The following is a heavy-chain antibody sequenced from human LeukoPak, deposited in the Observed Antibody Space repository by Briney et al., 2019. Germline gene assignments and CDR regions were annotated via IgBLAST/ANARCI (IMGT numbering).Heavy chain of an antibody. Sequence: GASVKVSCKASGYTFTSYDINWVRQATGQGLEWMGWIDPSTGGTNYAQNFQGRVTMTRDTSTTTVYMELSSLKSDDTAVYHCARGNNYGSGSLFYGWGQGTLVTVSS. CDR1: GYTFTSYD. CDR2: IDPSTGGT. V-gene: IGHV1-2*02. D-gene: IGHD3-10*01. CDR3: ARGNNYGSGSLFYG. J-gene: IGHJ4*02.